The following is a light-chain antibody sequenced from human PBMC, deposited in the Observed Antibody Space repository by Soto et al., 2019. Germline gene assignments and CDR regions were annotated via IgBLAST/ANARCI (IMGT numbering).Light chain of an antibody. J-gene: IGKJ3*01. CDR2: SAS. CDR1: QSVGIN. V-gene: IGKV3-15*01. Sequence: EIVMTQSPVTLSMSPGERATLSCRASQSVGINLAWYQQKPGHTPRLLIYSASIGATGTPARFSGSGSGSDFTLTISSLQSEDFAVYYCQQYNKWPLTFGPGTKVDIK. CDR3: QQYNKWPLT.